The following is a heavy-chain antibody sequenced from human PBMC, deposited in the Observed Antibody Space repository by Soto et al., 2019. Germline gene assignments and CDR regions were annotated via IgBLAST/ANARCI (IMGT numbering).Heavy chain of an antibody. Sequence: SETLSLTCAVYGGSFSGYYWSWIRQPPGKGLEWIGEINHSGSTNYNPSLKSRVTISVDTSKNQFSLKLSSVTAADTAVYYCARGPLYMVRGAIALYYFDYWGQGTLVTVSS. CDR1: GGSFSGYY. J-gene: IGHJ4*02. CDR3: ARGPLYMVRGAIALYYFDY. D-gene: IGHD3-10*01. CDR2: INHSGST. V-gene: IGHV4-34*01.